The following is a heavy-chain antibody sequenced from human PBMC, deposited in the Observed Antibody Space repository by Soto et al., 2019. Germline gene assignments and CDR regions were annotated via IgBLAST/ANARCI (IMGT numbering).Heavy chain of an antibody. CDR2: IYPSDSDT. V-gene: IGHV5-51*01. J-gene: IGHJ4*02. D-gene: IGHD3-16*01. Sequence: ESLKLSCKNCGYTFATYWVGWVRQRPGEGLEWMGIIYPSDSDTRYSPSLQGHVMFSVDKSLETAYLEWSSLKTSDTAVYFCARRAGVMVPFDYWGQGTQVTVSS. CDR1: GYTFATYW. CDR3: ARRAGVMVPFDY.